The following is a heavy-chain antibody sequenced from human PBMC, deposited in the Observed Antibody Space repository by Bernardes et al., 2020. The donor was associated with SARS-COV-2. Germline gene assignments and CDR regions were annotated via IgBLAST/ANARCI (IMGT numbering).Heavy chain of an antibody. CDR2: INHSGST. Sequence: SETLSLTCAVYGGSFSGYYWSWIRQPPGKGLEWIGEINHSGSTNYNPSLKSRVTISVDTSKNQFSLKLSSVTAADTAVYYCARGSTVTTFYYYYGMDVWGQGTTVTVSS. D-gene: IGHD4-4*01. V-gene: IGHV4-34*01. CDR3: ARGSTVTTFYYYYGMDV. CDR1: GGSFSGYY. J-gene: IGHJ6*02.